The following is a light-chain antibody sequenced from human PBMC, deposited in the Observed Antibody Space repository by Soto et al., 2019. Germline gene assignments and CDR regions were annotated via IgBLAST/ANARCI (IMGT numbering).Light chain of an antibody. CDR1: QRIYNY. V-gene: IGKV1-39*01. CDR3: QQTYSTPFT. CDR2: AAS. J-gene: IGKJ3*01. Sequence: DIQMTQSPSSLSASVGDRVTITCRASQRIYNYLNWYHEKPGQAPKLLIYAASNLQSGVPSRFSGSGSGTDFTLTISNLQPEDFATYYCQQTYSTPFTFGPGTKVDIK.